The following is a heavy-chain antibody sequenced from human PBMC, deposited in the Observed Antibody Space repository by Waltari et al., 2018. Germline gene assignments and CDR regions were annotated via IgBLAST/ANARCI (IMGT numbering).Heavy chain of an antibody. CDR3: TRVRIVMGEGIY. CDR1: GFRLSSYE. Sequence: GGNLVQPGGSLRLSCAVSGFRLSSYEMNWVRQAPGKGLEWISYISSSGATEYYADSVRGRFIISRDNAKNTLYLQMNNLRAEDTAVYYCTRVRIVMGEGIYWGQGTQVTVSS. D-gene: IGHD2-15*01. V-gene: IGHV3-48*03. J-gene: IGHJ4*02. CDR2: ISSSGATE.